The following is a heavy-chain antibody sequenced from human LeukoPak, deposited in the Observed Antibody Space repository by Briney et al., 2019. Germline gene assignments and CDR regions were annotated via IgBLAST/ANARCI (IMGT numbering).Heavy chain of an antibody. CDR3: ARLYGDYVYWYFDH. Sequence: GGSLRLSCAASGFTFSSYSMNWVRQAPGKGLEWVSYISTSSSTIYYADSVKGRFTISRDNARNSLYLQMNSLRAEDTAVYFCARLYGDYVYWYFDHWGRGTLVTVSS. D-gene: IGHD4-17*01. V-gene: IGHV3-48*01. CDR2: ISTSSSTI. CDR1: GFTFSSYS. J-gene: IGHJ2*01.